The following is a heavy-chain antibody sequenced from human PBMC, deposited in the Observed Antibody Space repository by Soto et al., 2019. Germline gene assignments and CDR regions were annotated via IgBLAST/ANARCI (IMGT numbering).Heavy chain of an antibody. CDR2: IFFSGTT. D-gene: IGHD6-19*01. V-gene: IGHV4-39*01. Sequence: KASETLSRTCTVSTGAINRRPFFGVWVRHPPGNGLEWLGSIFFSGTTFYNPSLESRLSMSIDTSKDQFSLRLNSVTAADTAVSFCARNSPTAVAGPRRGFWFDEWRQGALVNVSS. CDR3: ARNSPTAVAGPRRGFWFDE. CDR1: TGAINRRPFF. J-gene: IGHJ5*02.